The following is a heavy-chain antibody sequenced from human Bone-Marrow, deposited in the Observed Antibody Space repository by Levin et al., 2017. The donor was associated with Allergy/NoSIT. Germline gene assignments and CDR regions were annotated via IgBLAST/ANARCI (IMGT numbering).Heavy chain of an antibody. CDR1: GFTFDDYA. J-gene: IGHJ4*02. CDR3: AKDTDSRPLDY. D-gene: IGHD5-18*01. Sequence: GGSLRLSCAASGFTFDDYAMHWVRQAPGKGLEWVSGISWNSGSIGYADSVKGRFTISRDNAKNSLYLQMNSLRAEDTALYYCAKDTDSRPLDYWGQGTLVTVSS. CDR2: ISWNSGSI. V-gene: IGHV3-9*01.